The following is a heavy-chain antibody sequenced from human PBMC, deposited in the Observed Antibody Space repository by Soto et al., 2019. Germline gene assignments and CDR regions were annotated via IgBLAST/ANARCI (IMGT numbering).Heavy chain of an antibody. J-gene: IGHJ4*02. CDR2: INHSGRT. CDR3: AREAANFWGMYYFDY. CDR1: GGSFSGYY. D-gene: IGHD3-16*01. Sequence: SETLSLTCAVYGGSFSGYYWSWIRQPPGKGLEWIGEINHSGRTNYNPSLKSRVTISVDTSKNQFSLKLSSVTAADTAVYYCAREAANFWGMYYFDYWGQGTLVTVSS. V-gene: IGHV4-34*01.